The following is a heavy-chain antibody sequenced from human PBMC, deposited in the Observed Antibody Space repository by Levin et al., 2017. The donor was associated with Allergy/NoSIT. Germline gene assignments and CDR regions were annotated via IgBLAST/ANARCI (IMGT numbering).Heavy chain of an antibody. CDR3: ARGVAGQFDY. Sequence: LRLSCTVSGGSISSGDYYWSWIRQPPGKGLEWIGYIYYSGSTYYNPSLKSRVTISVDTSKNQFSLKLSSVTAADTAVYYCARGVAGQFDYWGQGTLVTVSS. CDR1: GGSISSGDYY. CDR2: IYYSGST. J-gene: IGHJ4*02. D-gene: IGHD6-19*01. V-gene: IGHV4-30-4*01.